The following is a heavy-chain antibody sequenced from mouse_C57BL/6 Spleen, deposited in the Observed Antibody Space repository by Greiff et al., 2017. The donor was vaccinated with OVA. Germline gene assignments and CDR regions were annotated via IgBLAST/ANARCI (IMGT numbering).Heavy chain of an antibody. CDR1: GFNIKDYY. J-gene: IGHJ1*03. Sequence: EVQLQQSGAELVRPGASVKLSCTASGFNIKDYYMHWVKQRPEQGLEWIGRIDPEDGDTEYAPKFQGKATMTADTSSNTAYLQLSSLTSEDTAVYYCTPYYYGSSNWYFDVWGTGTTVTVSS. CDR3: TPYYYGSSNWYFDV. CDR2: IDPEDGDT. D-gene: IGHD1-1*01. V-gene: IGHV14-1*01.